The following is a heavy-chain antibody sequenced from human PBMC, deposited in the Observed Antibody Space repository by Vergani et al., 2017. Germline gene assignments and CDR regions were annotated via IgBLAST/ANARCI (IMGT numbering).Heavy chain of an antibody. D-gene: IGHD3-10*02. CDR3: AREDRDSEMFGYYYYYGMDV. V-gene: IGHV1-18*01. CDR1: GYTFTSYG. CDR2: ISAYNGNT. J-gene: IGHJ6*02. Sequence: QVQLVQSGAEVKKPGASVKVSCKASGYTFTSYGISWVRQAPGQGLEWMGWISAYNGNTNYAQKLQGRVTMTTDTSTSTAYMELRSLRSDDTAVYYCAREDRDSEMFGYYYYYGMDVWGQGTTVTVSS.